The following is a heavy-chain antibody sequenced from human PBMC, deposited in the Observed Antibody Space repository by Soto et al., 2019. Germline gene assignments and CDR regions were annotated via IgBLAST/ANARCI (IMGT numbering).Heavy chain of an antibody. V-gene: IGHV1-69*01. Sequence: QVQLVQSGAEVKKPGSSVKFSCKASGGTFNNHGIAWVRQAPGQGLEWMGGITPALGPANYAPKFQGRVTITADESTSTAYMELSSLRSEDTAVYYCARDRPTAIFGVVLSYGLDVWGQGTTVTGSS. CDR3: ARDRPTAIFGVVLSYGLDV. CDR1: GGTFNNHG. J-gene: IGHJ6*02. D-gene: IGHD3-3*01. CDR2: ITPALGPA.